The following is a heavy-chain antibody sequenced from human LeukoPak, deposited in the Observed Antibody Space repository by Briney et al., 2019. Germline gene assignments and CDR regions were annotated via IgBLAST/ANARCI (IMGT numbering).Heavy chain of an antibody. Sequence: ASVKVSCKASGYTFTSYGISWVRQAPGQGLEWMGWISAYNGNTNYAQKFQGRVTMTRDTSTSTVYMELSSLRSEDTAVYYCARGSDYYDSSGYFGYWGQGTLVTVSS. CDR1: GYTFTSYG. CDR3: ARGSDYYDSSGYFGY. CDR2: ISAYNGNT. D-gene: IGHD3-22*01. V-gene: IGHV1-18*01. J-gene: IGHJ4*02.